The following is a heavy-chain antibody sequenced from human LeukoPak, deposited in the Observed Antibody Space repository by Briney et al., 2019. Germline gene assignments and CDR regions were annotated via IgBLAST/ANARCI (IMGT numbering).Heavy chain of an antibody. D-gene: IGHD5-12*01. CDR1: GFTFNIYG. V-gene: IGHV3-23*01. CDR2: IGGSGSHT. J-gene: IGHJ4*02. Sequence: GGSLRLSCAASGFTFNIYGMNWVRQAPGKGLEWVSGIGGSGSHTYYADSVKGRFTISRDNSKNTMYLHMNSLRAEDTALYFCARDYSGYDYCHWGQGTLVTVSS. CDR3: ARDYSGYDYCH.